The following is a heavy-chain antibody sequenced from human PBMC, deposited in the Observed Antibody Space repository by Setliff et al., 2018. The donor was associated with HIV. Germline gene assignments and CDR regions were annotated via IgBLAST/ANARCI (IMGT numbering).Heavy chain of an antibody. D-gene: IGHD3-22*01. CDR2: INHRGST. CDR3: ARGRSRYYYDGSGYYVDY. CDR1: GGSFSGYY. Sequence: SETLSLTCAVYGGSFSGYYWSWIRQPPGKGLEWIGEINHRGSTNCNPSLKSRVSISVDTSKNQFSLKLSSVTAADTAVYYCARGRSRYYYDGSGYYVDYWGQGTLVTVSS. V-gene: IGHV4-34*01. J-gene: IGHJ4*02.